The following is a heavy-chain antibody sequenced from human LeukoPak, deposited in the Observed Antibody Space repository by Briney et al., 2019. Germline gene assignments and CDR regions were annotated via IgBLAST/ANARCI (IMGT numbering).Heavy chain of an antibody. J-gene: IGHJ4*02. V-gene: IGHV1-8*03. CDR2: MNPNSGNT. D-gene: IGHD3-3*01. CDR1: GYTFTSYD. Sequence: ASVKVSCKASGYTFTSYDINWVRQATGQGLEWMGWMNPNSGNTGYAQKFQGRVTITRNTSISTAYMELSSLRSEDTAVYYCVRGVFRFLELNDAEEFYFDYWGQGTLVTVSS. CDR3: VRGVFRFLELNDAEEFYFDY.